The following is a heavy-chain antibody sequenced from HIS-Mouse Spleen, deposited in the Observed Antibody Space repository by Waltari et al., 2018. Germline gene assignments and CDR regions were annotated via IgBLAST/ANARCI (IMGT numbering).Heavy chain of an antibody. Sequence: VKGRFTISRDNSKNSLYLQMNSLRAEDTALYYCAKESTGGVAARPGPTYYFDYWGQGTLVTVSS. CDR3: AKESTGGVAARPGPTYYFDY. J-gene: IGHJ4*02. D-gene: IGHD6-6*01. V-gene: IGHV3-43D*03.